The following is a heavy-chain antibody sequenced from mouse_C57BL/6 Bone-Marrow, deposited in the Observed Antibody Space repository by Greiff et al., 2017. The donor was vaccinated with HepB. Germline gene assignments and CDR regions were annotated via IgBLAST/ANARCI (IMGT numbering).Heavy chain of an antibody. CDR2: IDPSDSET. CDR1: GYTFTSYW. D-gene: IGHD1-1*01. V-gene: IGHV1-52*01. J-gene: IGHJ2*01. CDR3: ARGVITTVVAKDY. Sequence: VKLQQPGAELVRPGSSVKLSCKASGYTFTSYWMHWVKQRPIQGLEWIGNIDPSDSETHYNQKFKDKATLTVDKSSSTAYMQLSSLTSEDSAVYYCARGVITTVVAKDYWGQGTTLTVSS.